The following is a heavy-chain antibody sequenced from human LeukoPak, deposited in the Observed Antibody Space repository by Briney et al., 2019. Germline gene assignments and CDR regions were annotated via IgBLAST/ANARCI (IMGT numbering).Heavy chain of an antibody. Sequence: GGSLRLSCAASGFTFSDYYMTWIRQAPGKGLEWVSYISRSGNTIYYADSLKGRFTISRDNAKTSLYLQMNSLRAEDTAVYYCAKGSRGSCSRTYCYPFDYWGQGTLVTVSS. CDR3: AKGSRGSCSRTYCYPFDY. V-gene: IGHV3-11*01. J-gene: IGHJ4*02. CDR2: ISRSGNTI. D-gene: IGHD2-2*01. CDR1: GFTFSDYY.